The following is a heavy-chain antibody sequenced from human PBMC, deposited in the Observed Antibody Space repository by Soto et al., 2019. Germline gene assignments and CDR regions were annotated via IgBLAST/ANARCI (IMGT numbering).Heavy chain of an antibody. V-gene: IGHV3-74*01. Sequence: VQLVESGGGLVQPGGSLRLSCAASGFTISNSWIHWVRQAPGKGLVWVSRINSDGRTTSYAESVKGRFTISRDNAKNTLYLQMNSLRAEDTAVYYCARADSSGNYYVKAFDIWGQGTMVTVSS. CDR3: ARADSSGNYYVKAFDI. D-gene: IGHD3-22*01. CDR1: GFTISNSW. J-gene: IGHJ3*02. CDR2: INSDGRTT.